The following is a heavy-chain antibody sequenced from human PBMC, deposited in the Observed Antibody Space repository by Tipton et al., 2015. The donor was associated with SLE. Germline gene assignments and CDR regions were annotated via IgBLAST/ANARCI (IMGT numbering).Heavy chain of an antibody. V-gene: IGHV3-7*01. D-gene: IGHD4-11*01. CDR3: VRGDSPWAFHT. Sequence: SLRLSCAASGLTFSYYAIHWVRQAPGEGLEWVANINEDGSETYYADSVKGRITISRDNAKNSLYLHLNSLRAEDAAVYYCVRGDSPWAFHTWGQGTMVTVSS. CDR1: GLTFSYYA. J-gene: IGHJ3*02. CDR2: INEDGSET.